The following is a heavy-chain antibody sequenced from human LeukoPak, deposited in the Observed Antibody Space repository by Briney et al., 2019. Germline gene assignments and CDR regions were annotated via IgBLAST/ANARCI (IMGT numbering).Heavy chain of an antibody. Sequence: SETLSLTCTVSGGSISSYHWSWIRQPAGKGLEWIGHIYTSGSTKYNPSLKSRVTMSVDTPKNQFSLKLSSVTAADTAVYYCARDHRIQLWLIYYYYMDVWGKGTTVTVSS. J-gene: IGHJ6*03. CDR2: IYTSGST. CDR1: GGSISSYH. CDR3: ARDHRIQLWLIYYYYMDV. V-gene: IGHV4-4*07. D-gene: IGHD5-18*01.